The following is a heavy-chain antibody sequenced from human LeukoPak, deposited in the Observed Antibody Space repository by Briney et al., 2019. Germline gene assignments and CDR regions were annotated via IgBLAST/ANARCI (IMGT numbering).Heavy chain of an antibody. V-gene: IGHV1-69*13. D-gene: IGHD6-13*01. CDR3: ARVPYSSSGEGTNYYYYYCMDV. CDR2: IFPIFGIG. Sequence: AVRVSCTPSVDTFRGYAICSVRPAPGQGVECRGAIFPIFGIGNDAQKFQGRVNITADESTSTAYMELSSQRSEDTAVYYCARVPYSSSGEGTNYYYYYCMDVWGQGTTVTVSS. CDR1: VDTFRGYA. J-gene: IGHJ6*02.